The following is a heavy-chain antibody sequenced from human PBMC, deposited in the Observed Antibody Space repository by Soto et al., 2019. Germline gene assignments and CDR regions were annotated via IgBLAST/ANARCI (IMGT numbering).Heavy chain of an antibody. V-gene: IGHV3-74*01. CDR1: GFTFSSYW. Sequence: GGSLRLSCAASGFTFSSYWMHWVRQAPGKGLVWVSRINSDGSSTSYADSVKGRFTISRDNAKNTLYLQMNSLRAEDTAVYYCARVYCSGGSCYSDFPYYGMDVWGQGTTVTVSS. CDR3: ARVYCSGGSCYSDFPYYGMDV. J-gene: IGHJ6*02. D-gene: IGHD2-15*01. CDR2: INSDGSST.